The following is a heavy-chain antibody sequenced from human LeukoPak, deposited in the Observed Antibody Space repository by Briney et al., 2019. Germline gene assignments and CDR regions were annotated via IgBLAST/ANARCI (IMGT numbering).Heavy chain of an antibody. J-gene: IGHJ4*02. D-gene: IGHD2-21*01. CDR1: GFTFSSYA. CDR2: ICVSGAGT. Sequence: PGGSLRLSCAASGFTFSSYAMSWVRQAPGKGLEWVSGICVSGAGTYYADSVKGRFTISRDTSKDTLYLQMNSLRAEDTAIFFCAKIVDSNYPRSGDSWGQGTLVTVSS. CDR3: AKIVDSNYPRSGDS. V-gene: IGHV3-23*01.